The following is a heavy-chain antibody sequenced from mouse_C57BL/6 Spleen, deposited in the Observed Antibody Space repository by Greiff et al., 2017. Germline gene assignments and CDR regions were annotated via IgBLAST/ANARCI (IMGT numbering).Heavy chain of an antibody. Sequence: VQLQQSGPELVKPGASVKISCKASGYAFSSSRMNWVKQRPGKGLEWIGRIYPGDGDTNYNGKFKGKATLTADKSSSTAYMQLSSLTSEDSAVYFCARETTVVARGLFDYWGQGTTLTVSS. J-gene: IGHJ2*01. CDR3: ARETTVVARGLFDY. D-gene: IGHD1-1*01. CDR2: IYPGDGDT. CDR1: GYAFSSSR. V-gene: IGHV1-82*01.